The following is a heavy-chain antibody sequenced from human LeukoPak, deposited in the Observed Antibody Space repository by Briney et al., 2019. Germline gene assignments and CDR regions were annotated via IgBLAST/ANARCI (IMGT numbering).Heavy chain of an antibody. V-gene: IGHV4-59*08. CDR1: DGSISSYY. CDR2: IYYSGST. Sequence: SETLSLTCTVSDGSISSYYWSWIRQPPGKGLEWIGYIYYSGSTNYNPSLKSRVTISVDTSKNQFSLKLSSVTAADTAVYYCASGSNIVGATGRFDYWGQGTLVTVSS. CDR3: ASGSNIVGATGRFDY. J-gene: IGHJ4*02. D-gene: IGHD1-26*01.